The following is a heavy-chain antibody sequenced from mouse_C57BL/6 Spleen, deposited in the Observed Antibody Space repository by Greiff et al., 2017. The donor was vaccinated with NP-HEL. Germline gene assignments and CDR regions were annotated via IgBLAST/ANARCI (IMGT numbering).Heavy chain of an antibody. D-gene: IGHD1-1*01. CDR3: ARSTTVVAYAMDY. J-gene: IGHJ4*01. CDR2: IDPSDSET. V-gene: IGHV1-52*01. CDR1: GYTFTSYW. Sequence: QVQLQQPGAELVRPGSSVKLSCKASGYTFTSYWMHWVKQRPIQGLEWIGNIDPSDSETHYNQKFKDKATLTVDKSSSTAYMQLSSLTSEDSAVYYCARSTTVVAYAMDYWGQGTSVTVSS.